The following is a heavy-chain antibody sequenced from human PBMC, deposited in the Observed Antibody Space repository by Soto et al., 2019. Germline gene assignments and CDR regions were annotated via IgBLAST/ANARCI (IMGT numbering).Heavy chain of an antibody. CDR3: ARDRGSSWYWYNWFDP. CDR2: ISAYNGNT. Sequence: GASVKVSCKASGYTFTSYGISWVRQAPGQGLEWMGWISAYNGNTNYARKLQGRVTMTTDTSTSTAYMELRSLRSDDTAVYYCARDRGSSWYWYNWFDPWGQGTLVTVSS. V-gene: IGHV1-18*01. J-gene: IGHJ5*02. CDR1: GYTFTSYG. D-gene: IGHD6-13*01.